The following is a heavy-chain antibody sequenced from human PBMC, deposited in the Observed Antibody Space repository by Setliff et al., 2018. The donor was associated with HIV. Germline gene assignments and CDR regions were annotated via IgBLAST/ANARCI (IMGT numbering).Heavy chain of an antibody. J-gene: IGHJ4*02. Sequence: VASVKVSCKASGYTFTSYAMNWVLQAPGQGLEWMGWINTNTGNPTYAQGFTGLFVFSLDTSVSTAYLQISSLKAEDTAVYYCARDDGRQVPKSSWIDYWGQGTLVTVSS. CDR2: INTNTGNP. V-gene: IGHV7-4-1*02. CDR1: GYTFTSYA. CDR3: ARDDGRQVPKSSWIDY. D-gene: IGHD6-13*01.